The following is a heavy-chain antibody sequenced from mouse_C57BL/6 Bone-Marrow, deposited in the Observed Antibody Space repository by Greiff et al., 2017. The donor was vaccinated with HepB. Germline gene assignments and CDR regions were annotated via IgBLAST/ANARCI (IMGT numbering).Heavy chain of an antibody. D-gene: IGHD3-3*01. CDR2: ISSGGSYT. J-gene: IGHJ2*01. CDR1: GFTFSSYG. Sequence: DVMLVESGGDFVKPGGSLKLSCAASGFTFSSYGMSWVRQTPDKRLEWVATISSGGSYTYYPDSVKGRFTISRDNAKNTLYLQMSSLKSEDTAMYYCARRGRGLDYWGQGTTLTVSS. V-gene: IGHV5-6*02. CDR3: ARRGRGLDY.